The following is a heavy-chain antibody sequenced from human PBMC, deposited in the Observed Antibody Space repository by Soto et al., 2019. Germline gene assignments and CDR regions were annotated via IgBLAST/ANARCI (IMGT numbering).Heavy chain of an antibody. V-gene: IGHV4-39*07. Sequence: ETLSLTCTVSNGSISSAIYDWGWIRQPPGKGLEWIGSIYHSGSTYYNPSLQGRVTISVDKSKNQFSLKLSSVTAADTAVYYCARETQLWQQPPQYYFEYWGQGTLVTVSS. D-gene: IGHD5-18*01. J-gene: IGHJ4*02. CDR3: ARETQLWQQPPQYYFEY. CDR1: NGSISSAIYD. CDR2: IYHSGST.